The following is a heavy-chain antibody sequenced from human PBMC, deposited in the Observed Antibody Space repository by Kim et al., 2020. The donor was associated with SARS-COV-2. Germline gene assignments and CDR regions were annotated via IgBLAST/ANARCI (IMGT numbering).Heavy chain of an antibody. D-gene: IGHD1-20*01. CDR1: GFPFHNHG. V-gene: IGHV3-23*01. Sequence: GGSLRLSCAVSGFPFHNHGMNWVRQAPGKGLEWVPAISDSGASTAYADSAKGRFTISRDNFKNTLYLQMNSLRVEDTATYYCAKETNNQYYFDYWGRGTLVTVSS. CDR2: ISDSGAST. J-gene: IGHJ4*02. CDR3: AKETNNQYYFDY.